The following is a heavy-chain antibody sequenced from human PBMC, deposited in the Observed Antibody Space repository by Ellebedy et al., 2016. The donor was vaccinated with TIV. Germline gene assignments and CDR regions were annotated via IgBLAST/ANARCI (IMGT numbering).Heavy chain of an antibody. CDR1: GGSISSGGYY. J-gene: IGHJ4*02. Sequence: SETLSLXXTVSGGSISSGGYYWSWIRRHPGKGLEWIGYIYYSGSTYYNPSLKSRVTISVDTSKNQFSLKLSSVTAADTAVYYCARVGEELGFDYWGQGTLVTVSS. V-gene: IGHV4-31*03. CDR2: IYYSGST. CDR3: ARVGEELGFDY. D-gene: IGHD1-26*01.